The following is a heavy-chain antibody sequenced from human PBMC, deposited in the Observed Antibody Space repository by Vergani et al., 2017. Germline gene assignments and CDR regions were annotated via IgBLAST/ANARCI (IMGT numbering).Heavy chain of an antibody. J-gene: IGHJ3*02. CDR1: GGSISSGGYY. V-gene: IGHV4-31*03. D-gene: IGHD6-13*01. CDR2: IYYSGST. Sequence: QVQLQESGPGLVKPSQTLSLTCTVPGGSISSGGYYWSWIRQHPGKGLEWIGYIYYSGSTYYNPSLKSRVTISVDTSKNQFSLKLSSVTAADTAVYYCAKDQGQQLVRHWGFRDAFDIWGQGTMVTVSS. CDR3: AKDQGQQLVRHWGFRDAFDI.